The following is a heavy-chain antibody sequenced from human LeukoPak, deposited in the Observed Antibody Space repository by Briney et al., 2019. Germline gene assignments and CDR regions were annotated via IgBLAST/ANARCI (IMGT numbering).Heavy chain of an antibody. Sequence: GGSLRRSCAASGYIFSSFSINWVRQAPGKGLEWVSSISVRSNYIYYADSVRGRFTISRDDARDSLYLQMNSLRAEDTAVYYCVRLRRNSDTSGYYYYYDFWGQGTLVTVSS. D-gene: IGHD3-22*01. CDR2: ISVRSNYI. V-gene: IGHV3-21*01. J-gene: IGHJ4*02. CDR3: VRLRRNSDTSGYYYYYDF. CDR1: GYIFSSFS.